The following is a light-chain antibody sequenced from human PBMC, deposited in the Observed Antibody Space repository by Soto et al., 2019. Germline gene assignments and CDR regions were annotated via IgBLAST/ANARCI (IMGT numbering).Light chain of an antibody. CDR2: GAS. J-gene: IGKJ5*01. V-gene: IGKV3-20*01. Sequence: EIVLTQSPGTLSLSPGKRATLSCRASQSVSSSYLAWYQQKPGQAPRLLIYGASSRATGIPDRFSGSGSGTDFTLTISRLEPEDFAVYDCQQYGSSPPITFGQGTRLEIK. CDR1: QSVSSSY. CDR3: QQYGSSPPIT.